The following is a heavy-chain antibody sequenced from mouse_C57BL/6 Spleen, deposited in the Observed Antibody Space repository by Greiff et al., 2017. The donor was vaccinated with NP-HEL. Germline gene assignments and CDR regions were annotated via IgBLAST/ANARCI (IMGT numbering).Heavy chain of an antibody. CDR2: IYPGSGNT. V-gene: IGHV1-66*01. CDR3: ARDYGSSRFDY. J-gene: IGHJ2*01. CDR1: GYSFTSYY. D-gene: IGHD1-1*01. Sequence: VQLVESGPELVKPGASVKISCKASGYSFTSYYIHWVKQRPGQGLEWIGWIYPGSGNTKYNEKFKGKATLTADTSSSTAYMQLSSLTSEDSAVYYCARDYGSSRFDYWGQGTTLTVSS.